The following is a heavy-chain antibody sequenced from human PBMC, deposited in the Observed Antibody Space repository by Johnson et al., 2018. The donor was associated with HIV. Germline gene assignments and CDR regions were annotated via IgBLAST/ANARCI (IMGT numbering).Heavy chain of an antibody. CDR1: GFTFSNYD. D-gene: IGHD1-26*01. CDR2: IGTSGDT. J-gene: IGHJ3*02. V-gene: IGHV3-13*01. CDR3: ARDRDLGRAFDI. Sequence: VQLVESGGGLVQAGGSLRLSCGASGFTFSNYDMHWVRQATGKGLEWVSGIGTSGDTYYPGSVKGRFTISRETAKNSLYLQMNSLRVGDTAVYYCARDRDLGRAFDIWGQGTMVTVSS.